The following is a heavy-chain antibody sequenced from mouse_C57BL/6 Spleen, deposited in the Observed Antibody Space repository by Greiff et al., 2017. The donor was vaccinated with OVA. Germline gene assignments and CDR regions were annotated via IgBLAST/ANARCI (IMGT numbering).Heavy chain of an antibody. J-gene: IGHJ1*03. CDR2: INPNNGGT. V-gene: IGHV1-22*01. CDR3: ARGTTVVRGYFDV. CDR1: GYTFTDYN. D-gene: IGHD1-1*01. Sequence: EVKLVESGPELVKPGASVKMSCKASGYTFTDYNMHWVKQSHGKSLEWIGYINPNNGGTSYNQKFKGKATLTVNKSSSTAYMELRSLTSEDSAVYYCARGTTVVRGYFDVWGTGTTVTVSS.